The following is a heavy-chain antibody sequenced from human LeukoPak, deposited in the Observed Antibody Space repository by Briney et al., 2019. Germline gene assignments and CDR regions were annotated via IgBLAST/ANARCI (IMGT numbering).Heavy chain of an antibody. CDR1: GGSTSSYN. CDR3: ARVDDDSSGYYLGFDY. Sequence: SGTLSLTSTDPGGSTSSYNWSCIRAPPGKGLERIWHVYYIGGTKHTPSPQSRATTSVATSKTQFSLKLSSVTAADTAVYYCARVDDDSSGYYLGFDYWGQGTLVTVSS. D-gene: IGHD3-22*01. J-gene: IGHJ4*02. CDR2: VYYIGGT. V-gene: IGHV4-59*01.